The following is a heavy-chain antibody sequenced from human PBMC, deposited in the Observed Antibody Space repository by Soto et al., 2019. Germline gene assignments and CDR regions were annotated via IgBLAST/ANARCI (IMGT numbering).Heavy chain of an antibody. J-gene: IGHJ4*02. CDR1: GGSISSYY. CDR3: ARGRYQLLLLGNGYFDY. V-gene: IGHV4-59*01. Sequence: QVQLQESGPGLVKPSETLSLTCTVSGGSISSYYWSWIRQPPGKGLEWIGYIYYSGSTNYNPSLKSRVTISLDTSKNQFSLKLSSVTAADTAVYYCARGRYQLLLLGNGYFDYWGQGTLVTVSS. CDR2: IYYSGST. D-gene: IGHD2-2*01.